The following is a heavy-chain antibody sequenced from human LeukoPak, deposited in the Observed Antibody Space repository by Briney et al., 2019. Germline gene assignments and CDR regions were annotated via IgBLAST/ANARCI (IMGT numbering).Heavy chain of an antibody. Sequence: PSETLSLTCGVYDGSFSGYYWSWIRQPPGKWLEWIGEINHSGSTNYNPSLKSRVTISLDTSKNQFSLKLSSVTAADAAVYYCARLRYNWNVCVFDIWGQGTMVTISS. J-gene: IGHJ3*02. CDR1: DGSFSGYY. D-gene: IGHD1-1*01. V-gene: IGHV4-34*01. CDR3: ARLRYNWNVCVFDI. CDR2: INHSGST.